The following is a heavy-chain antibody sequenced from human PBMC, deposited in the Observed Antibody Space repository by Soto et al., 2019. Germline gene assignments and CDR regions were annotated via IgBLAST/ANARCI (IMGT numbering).Heavy chain of an antibody. D-gene: IGHD3-10*01. CDR2: ISSNSDYI. J-gene: IGHJ5*02. CDR3: ARTRSVTMVRGSSDDNWFDP. V-gene: IGHV3-21*01. Sequence: EVQLVESGGGLVKPGGSLRLSCAASGFSFSTYAMHWVRQAPGKGLEWVSSISSNSDYIYYADSLKGRFTISRDNAKNSLSLQMNSLRAEDTAVYYCARTRSVTMVRGSSDDNWFDPWGQGTLVTVSS. CDR1: GFSFSTYA.